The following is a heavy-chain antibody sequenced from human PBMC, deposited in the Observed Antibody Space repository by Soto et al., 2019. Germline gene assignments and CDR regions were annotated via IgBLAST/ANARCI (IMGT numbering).Heavy chain of an antibody. J-gene: IGHJ6*02. V-gene: IGHV5-10-1*01. D-gene: IGHD6-13*01. CDR1: GYSFTSYW. Sequence: GESLKISCKGSGYSFTSYWISWVRQMPGKGLEWMGRIDPSDSYTNYSPSFQGHVTISADKSISTAYLQWSSLKASDTAMYYCARTSAAGKNYNGMDVWGQGTTVTVSS. CDR3: ARTSAAGKNYNGMDV. CDR2: IDPSDSYT.